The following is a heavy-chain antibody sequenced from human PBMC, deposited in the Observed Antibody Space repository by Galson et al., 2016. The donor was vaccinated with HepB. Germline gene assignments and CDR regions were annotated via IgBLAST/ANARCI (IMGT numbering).Heavy chain of an antibody. CDR2: IETAGDT. D-gene: IGHD4/OR15-4a*01. Sequence: SLRLSCAASGFTFSIHDMHWVRQAPGKGLEWVSAIETAGDTHYADSVKGRLTISRENAKNSLYLQMNSLRAGDTAVYYCARGKSLLTMPWNYGLDVWGKGTTVSVSS. V-gene: IGHV3-13*01. J-gene: IGHJ6*04. CDR3: ARGKSLLTMPWNYGLDV. CDR1: GFTFSIHD.